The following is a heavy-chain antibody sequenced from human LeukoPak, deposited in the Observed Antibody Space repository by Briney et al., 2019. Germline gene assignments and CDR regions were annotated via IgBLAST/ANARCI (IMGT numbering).Heavy chain of an antibody. J-gene: IGHJ4*02. D-gene: IGHD2-2*01. CDR2: IYHSGST. Sequence: SQTLSLTCTVSGGSISSGGYYWSWIRQPPGKGLEWIGYIYHSGSTYYNPSLKSRVTISVDRSKNQFSLKLSSVTAADTAVYYCARGACSSTSCHPFDYWGQGTLVTVS. CDR1: GGSISSGGYY. CDR3: ARGACSSTSCHPFDY. V-gene: IGHV4-30-2*01.